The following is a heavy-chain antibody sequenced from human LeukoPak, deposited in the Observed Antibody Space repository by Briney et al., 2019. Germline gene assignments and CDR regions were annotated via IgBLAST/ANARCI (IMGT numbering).Heavy chain of an antibody. CDR1: GFTFSDYY. D-gene: IGHD3-9*01. V-gene: IGHV3-30*03. J-gene: IGHJ4*02. CDR3: ARGIGGDPGYFADY. CDR2: ISFDGSSE. Sequence: GGSLRLSCAASGFTFSDYYMSWVRQAPGKRLEWVAVISFDGSSEFYADSVKGRFTISRDNSKNTLYLQMNSLRAEDTAVYYCARGIGGDPGYFADYWGQGTLVTVSS.